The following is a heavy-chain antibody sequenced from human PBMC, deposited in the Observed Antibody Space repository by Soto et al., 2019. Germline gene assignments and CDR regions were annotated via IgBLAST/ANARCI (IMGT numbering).Heavy chain of an antibody. CDR2: ISAYNGNT. J-gene: IGHJ4*02. CDR3: ASGIFPYCDYWSGLEHFDY. D-gene: IGHD3-3*01. CDR1: AYTFTSYG. V-gene: IGHV1-18*01. Sequence: ASVKVSCKASAYTFTSYGISWVRQAHGQGLEWMGWISAYNGNTNYAQKLQGRGTMTTDTSTSTAYMELRSLRSDDTAVYYCASGIFPYCDYWSGLEHFDYWGQRTLGTVSS.